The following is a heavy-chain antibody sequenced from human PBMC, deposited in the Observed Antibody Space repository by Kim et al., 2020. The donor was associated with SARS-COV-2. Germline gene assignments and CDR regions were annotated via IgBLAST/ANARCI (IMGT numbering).Heavy chain of an antibody. D-gene: IGHD5-18*01. V-gene: IGHV5-51*01. CDR2: IYPGDSDT. J-gene: IGHJ4*02. Sequence: GESLKISCKGSGYSFTSYWIGWVRQMPGKGLEWMGIIYPGDSDTRYSPSFQGQVTISADKSISTAYLQWSSLKASDTAMYYCARLKGDGHTAMVHRYFDYWCQGTLVTVSS. CDR1: GYSFTSYW. CDR3: ARLKGDGHTAMVHRYFDY.